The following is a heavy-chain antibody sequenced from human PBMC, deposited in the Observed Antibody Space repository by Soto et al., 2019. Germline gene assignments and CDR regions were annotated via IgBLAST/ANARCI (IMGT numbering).Heavy chain of an antibody. CDR3: ARGDLWFGEFPTSYYYMDV. CDR2: ISSSSSYI. CDR1: GFTFSSYS. V-gene: IGHV3-21*01. J-gene: IGHJ6*03. D-gene: IGHD3-10*01. Sequence: GGSLRLSCAASGFTFSSYSMNWVRQAPGKGLEWVSSISSSSSYIYYADSVKGRFTISRDNAKNSLYLQMNSLRAEDTAVYYCARGDLWFGEFPTSYYYMDVWGKGTTVTVSS.